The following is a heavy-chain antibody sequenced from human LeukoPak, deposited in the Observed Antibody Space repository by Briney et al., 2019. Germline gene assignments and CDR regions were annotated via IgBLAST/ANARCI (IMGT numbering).Heavy chain of an antibody. D-gene: IGHD3-22*01. CDR2: IIPIFGTA. CDR3: ARGPKTYYYDSSGYYYFDY. V-gene: IGHV1-69*13. Sequence: SVKVSCKASGGTFSSYAISWVRQAPGQGLEWMGGIIPIFGTANYAQKFQGRVTITADESTSTAYMELSSLRSEDTAVYYCARGPKTYYYDSSGYYYFDYWGQGTLVTVSS. J-gene: IGHJ4*02. CDR1: GGTFSSYA.